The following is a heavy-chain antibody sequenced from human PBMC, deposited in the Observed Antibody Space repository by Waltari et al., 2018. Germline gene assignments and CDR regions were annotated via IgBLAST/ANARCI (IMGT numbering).Heavy chain of an antibody. CDR2: IYYSGIT. J-gene: IGHJ6*02. CDR1: GDSFSKRNYY. CDR3: AKYSSSPYYYGMDV. Sequence: QLQLQESGPGLVKPSETLSLPCAVSGDSFSKRNYYGAWIRQTPGKGLEWIGSIYYSGITYYNPSLKSRATISIDTSKNQFSLKLSSVTAADTAVYYCAKYSSSPYYYGMDVWGQGTTVTVSS. D-gene: IGHD6-13*01. V-gene: IGHV4-39*07.